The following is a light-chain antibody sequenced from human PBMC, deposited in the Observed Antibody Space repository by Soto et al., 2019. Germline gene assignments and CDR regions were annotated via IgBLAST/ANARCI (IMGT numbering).Light chain of an antibody. CDR1: QSVSSNN. CDR2: CAS. V-gene: IGKV3-20*01. CDR3: QQYGRSPFT. J-gene: IGKJ3*01. Sequence: EIVLTQSPGTLSLSPGERATLSCRASQSVSSNNLAWYQQRPGQAPRVVIYCASTRATGIPERFSGSGSGTDFTLTISRLEPEDFAVYYCQQYGRSPFTFGPGTKVDIK.